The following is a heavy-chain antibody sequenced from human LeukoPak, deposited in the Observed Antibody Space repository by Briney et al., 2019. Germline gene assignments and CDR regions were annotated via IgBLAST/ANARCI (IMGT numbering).Heavy chain of an antibody. CDR2: IYYSGST. CDR1: GGSISSSSYY. CDR3: ARHSITIHGRRGGWFDP. J-gene: IGHJ5*02. D-gene: IGHD3-3*01. Sequence: ASETLSLTCTVSGGSISSSSYYWGWIRQPPGKGLEWIGSIYYSGSTYYNPSLKSRVTISVDTSKNQFSLKLSSVTAADTAVYYCARHSITIHGRRGGWFDPWGQGTLVTVSS. V-gene: IGHV4-39*01.